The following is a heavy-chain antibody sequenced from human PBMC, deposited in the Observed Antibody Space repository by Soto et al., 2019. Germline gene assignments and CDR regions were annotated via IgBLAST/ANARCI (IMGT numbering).Heavy chain of an antibody. Sequence: EVQLVESGGGLVQPGRSLRLSCAASGFTFDDYAMHWVRQAPGKGLDWVSGISWNSGSIGYADSVKGRFTISRDNAKNSLYLQMNSLRAEDTALYYCAKDRGYSGYEDFDYWGQGTLVTVSS. J-gene: IGHJ4*02. CDR3: AKDRGYSGYEDFDY. D-gene: IGHD5-12*01. CDR1: GFTFDDYA. CDR2: ISWNSGSI. V-gene: IGHV3-9*01.